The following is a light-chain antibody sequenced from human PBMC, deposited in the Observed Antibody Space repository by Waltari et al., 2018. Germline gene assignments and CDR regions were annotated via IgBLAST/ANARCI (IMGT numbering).Light chain of an antibody. Sequence: DIVMTQSPDSLAVSLGERATINCKSSQSVLYSSNNKNYLAWYQQKPGQPPKLLIYWASTRESGVPDRFSGSGSGTDFTLTISSLQAEDVAVYYSQQYYSTWWTFGQGTKVEIK. J-gene: IGKJ1*01. V-gene: IGKV4-1*01. CDR2: WAS. CDR1: QSVLYSSNNKNY. CDR3: QQYYSTWWT.